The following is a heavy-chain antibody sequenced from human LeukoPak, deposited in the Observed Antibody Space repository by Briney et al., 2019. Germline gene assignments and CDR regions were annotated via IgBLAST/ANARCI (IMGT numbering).Heavy chain of an antibody. V-gene: IGHV3-48*03. CDR1: GYTFSSHD. CDR2: ISSSGSTI. CDR3: ALRFEF. J-gene: IGHJ4*01. Sequence: GGSLRLFCTASGYTFSSHDMNWVRQAPGKGLEWVSYISSSGSTIYYADSVKGRFTISRDSAKNSLYLQMNSLRAEDTAVYYCALRFEFWGPGTLGTVSS.